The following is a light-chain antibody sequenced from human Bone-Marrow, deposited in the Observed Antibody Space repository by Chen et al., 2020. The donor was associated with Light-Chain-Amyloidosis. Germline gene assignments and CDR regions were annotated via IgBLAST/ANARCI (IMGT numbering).Light chain of an antibody. CDR2: EDS. CDR3: YSTDGTGKNVV. J-gene: IGLJ2*01. V-gene: IGLV3-10*01. Sequence: SYELTQPSSVSVSPGQTARITCSGDALPRKYAYWYQQKSGQAPVLVIYEDSKRPSGSTERLSGSSSGTMATLTISGAQVEDEADYYCYSTDGTGKNVVFGGGTKLTVL. CDR1: ALPRKY.